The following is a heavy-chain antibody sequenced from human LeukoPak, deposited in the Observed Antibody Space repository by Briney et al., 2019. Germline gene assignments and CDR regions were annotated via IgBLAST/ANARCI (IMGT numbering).Heavy chain of an antibody. CDR1: GFTFSSYG. V-gene: IGHV3-30*04. CDR3: ASTRSHYYYYGMDV. CDR2: ISYDGSNK. Sequence: PGGSLRLSCAASGFTFSSYGMHWVRQAPGKGLEWVTVISYDGSNKYYADSVKGRFTISRDNSKNTLYLQMNSLRAEDTAVYYCASTRSHYYYYGMDVWGKGTTVTVSS. J-gene: IGHJ6*04.